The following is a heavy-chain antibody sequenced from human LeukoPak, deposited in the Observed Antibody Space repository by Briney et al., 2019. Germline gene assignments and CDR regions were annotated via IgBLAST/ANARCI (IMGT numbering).Heavy chain of an antibody. V-gene: IGHV7-4-1*02. J-gene: IGHJ3*02. CDR2: INTNTGNP. CDR3: AREGSSAFDI. CDR1: GYTFTNDG. Sequence: ASVKVSCEASGYTFTNDGVSWVRQAPGRGLEWMGWINTNTGNPTYAQGFTGRFVFSLDTSVSTAYLQISSLKAEDTAVYYCAREGSSAFDIWGQGTMVTVPS. D-gene: IGHD2-15*01.